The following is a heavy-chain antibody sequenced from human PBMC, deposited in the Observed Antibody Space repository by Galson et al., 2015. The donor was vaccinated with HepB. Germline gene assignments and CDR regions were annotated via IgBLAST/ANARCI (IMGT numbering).Heavy chain of an antibody. J-gene: IGHJ4*02. D-gene: IGHD6-13*01. CDR1: GGNFKSDT. CDR2: IIPALDLA. CDR3: ARTVSDGTKFFDH. Sequence: SVKVSCKASGGNFKSDTLSWVRQAPGQGLEWMGRIIPALDLANPAGNFQDRVSLTADKATDTAYMELSSLTSEDTAVYYCARTVSDGTKFFDHWGQGTLLTVSS. V-gene: IGHV1-69*02.